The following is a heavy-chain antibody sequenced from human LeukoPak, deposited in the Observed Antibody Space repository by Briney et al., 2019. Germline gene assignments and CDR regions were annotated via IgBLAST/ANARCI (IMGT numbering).Heavy chain of an antibody. CDR1: GYIFTNYG. D-gene: IGHD6-19*01. J-gene: IGHJ1*01. V-gene: IGHV1-8*01. Sequence: ASVKVSCKASGYIFTNYGINWVRQAPGQGLEWMGWMNPNSGNTGYAQKFQGRVTMTRNTSISTAYMELSSLRSEDTAVYYCAETIAVAGKDFQHWGQGTLVTVSS. CDR2: MNPNSGNT. CDR3: AETIAVAGKDFQH.